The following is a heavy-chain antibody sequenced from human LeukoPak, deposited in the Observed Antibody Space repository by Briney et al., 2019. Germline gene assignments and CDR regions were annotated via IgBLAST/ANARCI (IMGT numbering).Heavy chain of an antibody. Sequence: GGSLRLSCAASGFTFTTYWMSWMRQAPGKGLQWVANIKHDGSEQYYVDSVKGRFTISGDNAKNSLFLQMNSLGVEDTAVYYCKSGGAAPGSFDYWGHGALVTVSS. CDR2: IKHDGSEQ. CDR3: KSGGAAPGSFDY. CDR1: GFTFTTYW. V-gene: IGHV3-7*01. D-gene: IGHD1-26*01. J-gene: IGHJ4*01.